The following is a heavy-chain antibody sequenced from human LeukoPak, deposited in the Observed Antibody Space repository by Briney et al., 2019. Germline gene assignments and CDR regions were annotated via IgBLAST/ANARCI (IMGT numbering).Heavy chain of an antibody. J-gene: IGHJ4*02. Sequence: PSETLSLTCTVSGGSISSYYWSWIRQPPGKGLEWIGYIYYSGSTNYNPSLKSRITISVDTSKNQFSLKLSSVTAADTAVYYCARHQGYGDYLDYWGQGTLVTVSS. CDR1: GGSISSYY. CDR3: ARHQGYGDYLDY. CDR2: IYYSGST. D-gene: IGHD4-17*01. V-gene: IGHV4-59*08.